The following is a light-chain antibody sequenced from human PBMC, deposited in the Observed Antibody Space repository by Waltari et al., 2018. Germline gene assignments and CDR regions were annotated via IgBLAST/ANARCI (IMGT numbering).Light chain of an antibody. Sequence: QSALTQPASVSGSPGQSITISCTGTSSDIGGYKYVSWYQQHPGNAPKLMIYLVSNRPSVVSNRCSGSKSGSTASLTISGLQSEDEADYYCSSYMNSSLVFGAGTKVTVL. CDR3: SSYMNSSLV. J-gene: IGLJ3*02. CDR1: SSDIGGYKY. CDR2: LVS. V-gene: IGLV2-14*01.